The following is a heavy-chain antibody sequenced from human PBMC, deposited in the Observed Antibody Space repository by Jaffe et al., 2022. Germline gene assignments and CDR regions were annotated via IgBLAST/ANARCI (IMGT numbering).Heavy chain of an antibody. CDR1: GFIFSSNG. CDR2: IGSSGGSI. V-gene: IGHV3-23*01. Sequence: EVQLLDSGGGLVQPGGSLRLSCAASGFIFSSNGMSWVRQAPGKGLEWVSTIGSSGGSIYYADSVKGRFTISRDNSKNTMYLQMNSLRAEDTAVYYCALSPGYCGSIGCSSAAASFDIWGQGTMVTVSS. D-gene: IGHD2-2*01. J-gene: IGHJ3*02. CDR3: ALSPGYCGSIGCSSAAASFDI.